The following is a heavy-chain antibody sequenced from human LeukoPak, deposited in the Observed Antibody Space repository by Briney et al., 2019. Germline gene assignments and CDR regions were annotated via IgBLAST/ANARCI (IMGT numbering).Heavy chain of an antibody. D-gene: IGHD2/OR15-2a*01. J-gene: IGHJ4*02. Sequence: VASVKVSCKASGYTFTTYGISWVRQAPGQGLEWMGWINPYNGNTNYAQKFQGRVTMTTDTSTSTAYMELRSLRSDDTAVYYCVREVYGSFDYWGQGTLVTVSS. V-gene: IGHV1-18*01. CDR2: INPYNGNT. CDR1: GYTFTTYG. CDR3: VREVYGSFDY.